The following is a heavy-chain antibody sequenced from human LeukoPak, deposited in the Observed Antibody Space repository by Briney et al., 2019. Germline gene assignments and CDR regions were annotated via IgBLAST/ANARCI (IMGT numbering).Heavy chain of an antibody. Sequence: GGSLGLSCAASGFSFSDYYMSWIRQAPGKGLEWVSYISSSSSYTNYADSVKGRFTISRDNPKNSLYLQMNSLRAEDTAVYYCARLVGGYSSGWSYFDYWGQGTLVTASS. CDR3: ARLVGGYSSGWSYFDY. CDR2: ISSSSSYT. D-gene: IGHD6-19*01. J-gene: IGHJ4*02. V-gene: IGHV3-11*03. CDR1: GFSFSDYY.